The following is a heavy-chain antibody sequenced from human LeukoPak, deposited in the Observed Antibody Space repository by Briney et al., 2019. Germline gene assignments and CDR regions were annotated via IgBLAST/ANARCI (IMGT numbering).Heavy chain of an antibody. J-gene: IGHJ4*02. CDR1: GGSMSNYY. Sequence: PSETLSLTCTVSGGSMSNYYWSWIRQPPGKGLEWIGYIYYTGSTNYNPSLKSRVTISVDTSKNQFSLKLSSVTAADTAVYYCARWYYYDSSGAVDYWGQGTLVTVSS. CDR2: IYYTGST. V-gene: IGHV4-59*01. CDR3: ARWYYYDSSGAVDY. D-gene: IGHD3-22*01.